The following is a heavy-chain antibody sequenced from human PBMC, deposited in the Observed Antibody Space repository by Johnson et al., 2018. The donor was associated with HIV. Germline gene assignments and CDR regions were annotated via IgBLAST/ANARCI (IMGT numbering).Heavy chain of an antibody. Sequence: QVQLVESGGGVVQPGRSLRLSCAASGFTFSSYAMHWVRQAPGKGLEWVAVISYDGSNKYYADSVKGRFTISRDNSKNTLQRQMNSLRAEDTAVYYCAREGSPSDAFDIWGQGTMVTVSS. J-gene: IGHJ3*02. CDR2: ISYDGSNK. V-gene: IGHV3-30-3*01. CDR1: GFTFSSYA. CDR3: AREGSPSDAFDI.